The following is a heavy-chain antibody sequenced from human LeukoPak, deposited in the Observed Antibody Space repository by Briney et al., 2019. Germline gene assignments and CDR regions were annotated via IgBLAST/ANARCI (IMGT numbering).Heavy chain of an antibody. D-gene: IGHD2-2*01. J-gene: IGHJ4*02. V-gene: IGHV3-23*01. CDR3: AKDSGYCSSTSCYAFDY. Sequence: PGGSLRLSCAASGFTFSSYAMSWVRQAPGKGLEWVSDISGSGGSIYYADSVKGRFTISRDNSKKTLYLQMNSLRAEDTAVYYCAKDSGYCSSTSCYAFDYWGQGTLVTVSS. CDR2: ISGSGGSI. CDR1: GFTFSSYA.